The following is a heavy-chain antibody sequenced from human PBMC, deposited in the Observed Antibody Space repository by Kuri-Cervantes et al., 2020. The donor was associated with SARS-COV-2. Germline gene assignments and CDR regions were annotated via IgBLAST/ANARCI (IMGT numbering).Heavy chain of an antibody. CDR1: GFTFSSYW. CDR2: INSDGSST. CDR3: AKYCGAASCYSGFDH. J-gene: IGHJ4*02. Sequence: LSLTCAASGFTFSSYWMHWVRQAPGKGLVWVSRINSDGSSTSYADSVKGRFTISRDNSRNTLYLQMNSLRAEDTAVYYCAKYCGAASCYSGFDHWGQGTLVTVSS. V-gene: IGHV3-74*01. D-gene: IGHD2-15*01.